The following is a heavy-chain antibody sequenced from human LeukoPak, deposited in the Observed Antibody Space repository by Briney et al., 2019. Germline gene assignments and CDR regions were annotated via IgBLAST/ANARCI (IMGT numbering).Heavy chain of an antibody. Sequence: ASVKVSCKASGYTFTGYYMHWVRQAPGQGLEWMGWINPNSGGTNYAQKFQGRVTMTRDTSISTAYMELSGLRSDDTAVYYCARRGSYVQDAFDIWGQGTMVTVSS. CDR2: INPNSGGT. CDR3: ARRGSYVQDAFDI. D-gene: IGHD1-26*01. J-gene: IGHJ3*02. V-gene: IGHV1-2*02. CDR1: GYTFTGYY.